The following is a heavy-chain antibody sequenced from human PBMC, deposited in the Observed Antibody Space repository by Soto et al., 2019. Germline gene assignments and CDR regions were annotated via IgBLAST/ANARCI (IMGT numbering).Heavy chain of an antibody. V-gene: IGHV2-5*02. CDR2: IYWDDDK. Sequence: QITLKESGPTLVKPTQTLTLTCTFSGFSLSTSGVGVGWIRQPPGKALEWLVLIYWDDDKRYRPSLKSRLTITKDTSKNPVVLTMTNMDPVDTATYYCARRRGATYGYYFDYWGQGALVTVSS. CDR3: ARRRGATYGYYFDY. J-gene: IGHJ4*02. CDR1: GFSLSTSGVG. D-gene: IGHD3-10*01.